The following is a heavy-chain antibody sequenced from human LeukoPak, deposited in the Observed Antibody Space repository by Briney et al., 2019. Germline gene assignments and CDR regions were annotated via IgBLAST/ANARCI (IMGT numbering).Heavy chain of an antibody. CDR2: ISWNSGSI. J-gene: IGHJ4*02. Sequence: PGGSLRLSCAASGFTFDDYAMHWVRQAPGKGLEWVSGISWNSGSIGYADSVKGRFTISRGNAKNSLYLQMNSLRAEDTALYYCAKGIRYFDWLPTAIDYWGQGTLVTVSS. D-gene: IGHD3-9*01. CDR3: AKGIRYFDWLPTAIDY. V-gene: IGHV3-9*01. CDR1: GFTFDDYA.